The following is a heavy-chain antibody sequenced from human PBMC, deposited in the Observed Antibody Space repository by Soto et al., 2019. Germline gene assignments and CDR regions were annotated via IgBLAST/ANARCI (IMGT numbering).Heavy chain of an antibody. CDR2: VSYNGFNE. V-gene: IGHV3-30*18. J-gene: IGHJ4*02. Sequence: QVQLVESGGGVVQPGWSLRLSCAASGFTLSSFGMHWVRQAPGKGLEWVAVVSYNGFNENYADSVKGRFIISRDTSKNTLYLQMNSLSAEDTAVYYCAKVGEDGDYDGYFDYWGQGTLVTVSS. D-gene: IGHD4-17*01. CDR3: AKVGEDGDYDGYFDY. CDR1: GFTLSSFG.